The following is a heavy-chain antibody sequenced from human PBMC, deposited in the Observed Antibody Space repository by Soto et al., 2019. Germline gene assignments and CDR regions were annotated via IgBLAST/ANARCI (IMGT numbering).Heavy chain of an antibody. CDR1: GYTFTSYD. Sequence: GASVKVSCKASGYTFTSYDINWVRQATGQGLEWMGWMNPNSGNTGYAQKFQGRVTMTRITSTSTAYLELSSLRSEDTAVYYCARGRIGGYWFDPWGQGTLVTVS. J-gene: IGHJ5*02. CDR3: ARGRIGGYWFDP. CDR2: MNPNSGNT. V-gene: IGHV1-8*01. D-gene: IGHD3-16*01.